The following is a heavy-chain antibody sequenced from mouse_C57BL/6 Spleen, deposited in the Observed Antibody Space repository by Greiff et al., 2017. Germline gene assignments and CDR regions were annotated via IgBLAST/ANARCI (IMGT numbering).Heavy chain of an antibody. J-gene: IGHJ2*01. V-gene: IGHV1-26*01. D-gene: IGHD1-1*01. CDR2: INPNNGGT. CDR3: ARLYYGSFPYYFDY. Sequence: EVQLQQSGPELVKPGASVKISCKASGYTFTDYYMNWVKQSHGKSLEWIGDINPNNGGTSYNQKFKGKATLTVDKSSSTAYMELRSLTSEDSAVYYCARLYYGSFPYYFDYWGQGTTLTVSS. CDR1: GYTFTDYY.